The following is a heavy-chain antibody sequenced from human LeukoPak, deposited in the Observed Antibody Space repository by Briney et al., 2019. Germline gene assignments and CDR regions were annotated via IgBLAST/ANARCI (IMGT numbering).Heavy chain of an antibody. V-gene: IGHV3-74*01. CDR2: INSGGSGT. CDR1: GFNFASNW. CDR3: AKVDFGDYEFDH. J-gene: IGHJ4*02. Sequence: GGSLRLSCAASGFNFASNWMHWVRQTPGKGLMWVSRINSGGSGTSYADSVEGRFTISRDNSKNSLHLQMNSPRADDTAVYYCAKVDFGDYEFDHWGQGTLVTVSS. D-gene: IGHD4-17*01.